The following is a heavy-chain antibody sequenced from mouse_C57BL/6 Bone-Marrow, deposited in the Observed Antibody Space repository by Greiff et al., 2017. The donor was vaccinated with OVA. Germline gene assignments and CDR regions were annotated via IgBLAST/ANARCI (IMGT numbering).Heavy chain of an antibody. D-gene: IGHD1-1*01. CDR2: ISDGGSYT. Sequence: DVKLVESGGGLVKPGGSLKLSCAASGFTFSSYAMSWVRQTPEKRLEWVATISDGGSYTYYPDNVQGRFTISRDNAKNNLYLQISHPKAEDTAMYYGTTYYCSRYFDYWGQGTTLTVSS. J-gene: IGHJ2*01. CDR1: GFTFSSYA. V-gene: IGHV5-4*03. CDR3: TTYYCSRYFDY.